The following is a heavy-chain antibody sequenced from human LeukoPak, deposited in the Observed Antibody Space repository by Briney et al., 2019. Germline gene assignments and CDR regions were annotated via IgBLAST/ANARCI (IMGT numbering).Heavy chain of an antibody. CDR1: GGSISSYY. D-gene: IGHD4-17*01. Sequence: SETLSLTCTVSGGSISSYYWSWIRQPQGKGLEWIGYIYYSGSTNYNPSLKSRVTISVDTSKNQFSLKLSSVTAADTAVYYCARSTVTTHGMDVWGQGTTVTVSS. CDR3: ARSTVTTHGMDV. J-gene: IGHJ6*02. CDR2: IYYSGST. V-gene: IGHV4-59*01.